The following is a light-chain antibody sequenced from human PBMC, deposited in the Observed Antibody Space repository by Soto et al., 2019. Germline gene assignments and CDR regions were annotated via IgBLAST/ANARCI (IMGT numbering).Light chain of an antibody. CDR2: GAS. J-gene: IGKJ5*01. CDR1: QSVTTI. CDR3: QQYGGSPIT. V-gene: IGKV3-20*01. Sequence: IVLTQSPGTLSLSPGERVTLSCRASQSVTTILAWYQHTPGQAPTLLMSGASNRASGVPVRFSGSGSGTDFTLTITRLEPEDFALYYCQQYGGSPITCGLGTRREIK.